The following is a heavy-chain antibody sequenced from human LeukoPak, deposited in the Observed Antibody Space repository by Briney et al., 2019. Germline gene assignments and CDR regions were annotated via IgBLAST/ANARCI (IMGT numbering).Heavy chain of an antibody. CDR3: ARVTAMGCFDY. Sequence: PSETLPLTCAVYGGSFSGYYWSWIRQPPRKGLEWIGEINHSGSTNYNPSLKSRVTISVDTSKNQFSLKLSSVTAADTAVYYCARVTAMGCFDYWGKGTLVTVSS. CDR2: INHSGST. V-gene: IGHV4-34*01. J-gene: IGHJ4*02. D-gene: IGHD5-18*01. CDR1: GGSFSGYY.